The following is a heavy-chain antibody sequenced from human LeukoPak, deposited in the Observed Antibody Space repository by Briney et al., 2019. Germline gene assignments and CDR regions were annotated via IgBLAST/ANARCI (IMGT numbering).Heavy chain of an antibody. V-gene: IGHV4-30-2*01. J-gene: IGHJ4*02. CDR2: IYHSGST. Sequence: SETLSLTCTVSGGSISSGGYSWSWIRQPPGKGLEWIGYIYHSGSTYYNPSLKSRVTISVDRSKNQFSLKLSSVTAADTAVYYCARGAVYDYVWGSFDCWGQGTLVTVSS. CDR1: GGSISSGGYS. CDR3: ARGAVYDYVWGSFDC. D-gene: IGHD3-16*01.